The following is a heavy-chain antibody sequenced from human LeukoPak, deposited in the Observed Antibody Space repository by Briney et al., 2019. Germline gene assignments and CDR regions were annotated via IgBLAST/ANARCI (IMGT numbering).Heavy chain of an antibody. CDR3: ARQTTFYYFDY. Sequence: PSETLSLTCTVSGASISYYYWGWIRQPPGKGLEWIGSIYYSGSTYYNPSLKSRVTISVDTSKNQFSLKLSSVTAADTAVYYCARQTTFYYFDYWGQGTLVTVSS. D-gene: IGHD1-14*01. J-gene: IGHJ4*02. V-gene: IGHV4-39*01. CDR2: IYYSGST. CDR1: GASISYYY.